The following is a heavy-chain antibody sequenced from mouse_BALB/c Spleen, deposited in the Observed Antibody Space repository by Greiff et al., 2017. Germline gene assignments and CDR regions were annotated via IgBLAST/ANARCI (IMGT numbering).Heavy chain of an antibody. CDR3: ARQLSN. CDR2: ISSGGGST. J-gene: IGHJ4*01. V-gene: IGHV5-12-1*01. CDR1: GFAFSSYD. Sequence: EVKLVESGGGLVKPGGSLKLSCAASGFAFSSYDMSWVRQTPEKRLEWVAYISSGGGSTYYPDTVKGRFTISRDNAKNTLYLQMSSLKSEDTAMYYCARQLSNWGQGTSVTVSS.